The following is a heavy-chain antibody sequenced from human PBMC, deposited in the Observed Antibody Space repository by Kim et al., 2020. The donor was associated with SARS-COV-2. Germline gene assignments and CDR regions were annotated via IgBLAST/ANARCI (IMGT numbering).Heavy chain of an antibody. Sequence: SETLSLTCTVSGGSISSSSYYWGWIRQPPGKGLEWIGSMYYSGSTYYNPSLKSRVTISVDTSKNQFSLNLSSVTAADTAVYYCARTTTADGGVDYWGQGTLVTVSS. CDR1: GGSISSSSYY. CDR2: MYYSGST. CDR3: ARTTTADGGVDY. D-gene: IGHD4-17*01. V-gene: IGHV4-39*01. J-gene: IGHJ4*02.